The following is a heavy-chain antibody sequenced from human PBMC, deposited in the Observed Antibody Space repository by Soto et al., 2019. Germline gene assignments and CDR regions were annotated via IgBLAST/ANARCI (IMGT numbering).Heavy chain of an antibody. CDR1: GGSISGYY. D-gene: IGHD2-15*01. J-gene: IGHJ4*02. Sequence: SETLSLTCTVSGGSISGYYWSWIRQSPGKGLEWIGYIYDSGSTNYNPSLKSRVTISLDTSKNQLSLRLTSVTAADTAVYYCARQFCTGGSCYVFDYWGRGTLVTVSS. CDR2: IYDSGST. V-gene: IGHV4-59*08. CDR3: ARQFCTGGSCYVFDY.